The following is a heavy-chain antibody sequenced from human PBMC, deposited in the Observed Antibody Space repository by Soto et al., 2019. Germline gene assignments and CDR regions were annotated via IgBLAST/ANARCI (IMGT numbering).Heavy chain of an antibody. V-gene: IGHV1-3*01. CDR1: GYTFTSYA. CDR2: INAGNGNT. Sequence: ASVKVSCKASGYTFTSYAMHWVRQAPGQRLEWMGWINAGNGNTTYSQKFQGRVTITRDTSASTAYMELSSLRSEDTAVYYCARDLPTQNYDFWSGLYYYYHGMDVWGQGTTVTVSS. CDR3: ARDLPTQNYDFWSGLYYYYHGMDV. D-gene: IGHD3-3*01. J-gene: IGHJ6*02.